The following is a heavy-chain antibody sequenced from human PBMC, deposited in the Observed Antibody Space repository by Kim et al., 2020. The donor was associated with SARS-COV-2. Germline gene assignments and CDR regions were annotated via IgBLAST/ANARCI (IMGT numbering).Heavy chain of an antibody. J-gene: IGHJ6*02. Sequence: GGSLRLSCAASGFTFSSYDMHWVRQATGKGLEWVSAIGTAGDTYYPGSVKGRFTISRENAKNSLYLQMNSLRAGDTAVYYCARGAAAGSGMDVWGQGTTVTVSS. V-gene: IGHV3-13*01. CDR2: IGTAGDT. D-gene: IGHD6-13*01. CDR1: GFTFSSYD. CDR3: ARGAAAGSGMDV.